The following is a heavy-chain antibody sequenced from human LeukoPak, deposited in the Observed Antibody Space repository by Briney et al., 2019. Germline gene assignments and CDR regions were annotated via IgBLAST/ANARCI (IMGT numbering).Heavy chain of an antibody. Sequence: ASVKVSCKASGYTFTSYAMHWVRQAPGQRLEWMGWINAGNGNTKYSQKFQGRVTITRDTSASTAYMELSSLKSEDTAVYYCATGEGYSSSWYLEMIAFDIWGQGTMVTVSS. CDR2: INAGNGNT. CDR3: ATGEGYSSSWYLEMIAFDI. J-gene: IGHJ3*02. CDR1: GYTFTSYA. D-gene: IGHD6-13*01. V-gene: IGHV1-3*01.